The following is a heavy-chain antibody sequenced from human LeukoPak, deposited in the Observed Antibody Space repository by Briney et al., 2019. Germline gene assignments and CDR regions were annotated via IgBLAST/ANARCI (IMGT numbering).Heavy chain of an antibody. V-gene: IGHV3-66*01. CDR3: ARGDYGGDYFDY. CDR2: IYTGGNT. D-gene: IGHD4-23*01. CDR1: GLSVRSNY. Sequence: PGGSLRLSCAASGLSVRSNYMSWVRQAPGKGLEWVSLIYTGGNTYYADSVKGRFTISRDNAKNSLNLQMNSLRAEDTAVYYCARGDYGGDYFDYWGQGTLVTVSS. J-gene: IGHJ4*02.